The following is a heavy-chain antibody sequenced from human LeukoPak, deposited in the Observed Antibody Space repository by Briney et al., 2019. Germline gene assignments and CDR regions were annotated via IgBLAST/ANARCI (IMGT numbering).Heavy chain of an antibody. CDR1: GFTFSSYW. Sequence: GGSLRLSCAASGFTFSSYWMHWVRQAPGKGLVWVSRINSDGSSTSYADSVKGRFTTSRDNAKNTLYLQMNSLRAEDTAVYYCARALLWFGGYYFDYWGQGTLVTVSS. J-gene: IGHJ4*02. CDR2: INSDGSST. D-gene: IGHD3-10*01. V-gene: IGHV3-74*01. CDR3: ARALLWFGGYYFDY.